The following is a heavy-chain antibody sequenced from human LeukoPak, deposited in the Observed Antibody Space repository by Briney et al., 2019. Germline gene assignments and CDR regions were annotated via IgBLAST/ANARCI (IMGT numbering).Heavy chain of an antibody. CDR1: GYTFTTYF. Sequence: VAAVKVSCKSSGYTFTTYFIHWVRQAPGQGVEWMGRSNPNSGDTNHAQKFQGRVTITRDTAIRKAYMEVRRLRSDDTAVYYCARDLGSIFGVVTPNWFDPWGQGTLVTVSS. CDR3: ARDLGSIFGVVTPNWFDP. J-gene: IGHJ5*02. D-gene: IGHD3-3*01. V-gene: IGHV1-2*06. CDR2: SNPNSGDT.